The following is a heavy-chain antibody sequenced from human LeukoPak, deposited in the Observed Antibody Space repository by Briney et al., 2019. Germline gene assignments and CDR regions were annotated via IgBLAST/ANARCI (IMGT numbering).Heavy chain of an antibody. J-gene: IGHJ5*02. V-gene: IGHV1-2*02. D-gene: IGHD2-2*01. CDR2: INPNSGGT. CDR3: AREAVVPAAISEWFDP. Sequence: APVKVCCKAFGYPFTRYYMHWLRQSPRHQLECMGWINPNSGGTNYAQKFQGRVTMTRDTSISTAYMELSRLRSDDTAVYYCAREAVVPAAISEWFDPWGQGTLVTVSS. CDR1: GYPFTRYY.